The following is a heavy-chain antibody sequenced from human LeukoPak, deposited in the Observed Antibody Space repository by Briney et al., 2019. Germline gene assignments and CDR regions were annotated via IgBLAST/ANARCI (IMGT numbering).Heavy chain of an antibody. D-gene: IGHD4-11*01. V-gene: IGHV6-1*01. CDR1: GDSVFIGSAA. J-gene: IGHJ3*02. Sequence: SQTLSLTCAISGDSVFIGSAAWNWIRQSPSGGLEWLRKTYYRSKWFNYYALSVKSPITITPATSRNQSSLQLNSVTPEDTAVYYCARSRAVIAWGFDIWGQGTVVTVSS. CDR3: ARSRAVIAWGFDI. CDR2: TYYRSKWFN.